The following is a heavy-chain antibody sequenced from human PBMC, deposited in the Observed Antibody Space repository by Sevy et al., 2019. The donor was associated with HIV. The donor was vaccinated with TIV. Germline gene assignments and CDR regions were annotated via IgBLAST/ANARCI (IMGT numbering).Heavy chain of an antibody. V-gene: IGHV3-7*04. CDR2: IKQDAGQK. CDR1: GFTFSKYW. D-gene: IGHD1-26*01. Sequence: GGSLRLSCAASGFTFSKYWMGWVRQAPGKGLEWVANIKQDAGQKYYVDSVKGRFTISRDNAKNSLYLQMKSLRAEDRAVYFGGKDGGNYHFTSWGQGTLVTVSS. CDR3: GKDGGNYHFTS. J-gene: IGHJ4*02.